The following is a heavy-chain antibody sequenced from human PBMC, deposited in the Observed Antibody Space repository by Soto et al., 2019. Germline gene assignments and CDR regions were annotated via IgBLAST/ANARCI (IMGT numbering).Heavy chain of an antibody. D-gene: IGHD2-2*01. Sequence: GGSLRLSCAASGFTFSDYAMTWVRQAPGKGLEWVSAISGSGGSTYYADSVKGRFTISRDNSKNTLYLQMNSLRAEDTAVYYCAKGQCTANIVVVPAGRAGMDVWGQGTTVTVSS. CDR2: ISGSGGST. J-gene: IGHJ6*02. CDR1: GFTFSDYA. CDR3: AKGQCTANIVVVPAGRAGMDV. V-gene: IGHV3-23*01.